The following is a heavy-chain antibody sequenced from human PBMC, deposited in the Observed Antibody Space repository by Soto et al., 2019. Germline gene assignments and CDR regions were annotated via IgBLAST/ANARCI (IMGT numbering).Heavy chain of an antibody. D-gene: IGHD2-15*01. V-gene: IGHV4-59*01. Sequence: SETLSLTCTVSGGSFSTYYWSWIRQPPGKRLEWIGYVYYSGTTNYNPSLKSRITISVDTSKNQFSLNLRSVTAADTAVYYCAMSRXPYCSXDSXXSDXWFDXWGQGTLVXVXS. CDR3: AMSRXPYCSXDSXXSDXWFDX. J-gene: IGHJ5*02. CDR1: GGSFSTYY. CDR2: VYYSGTT.